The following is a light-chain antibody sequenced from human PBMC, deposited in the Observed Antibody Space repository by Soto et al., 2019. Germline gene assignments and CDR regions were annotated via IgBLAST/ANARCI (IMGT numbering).Light chain of an antibody. CDR1: QSVSSSY. CDR2: GAS. CDR3: QHSGISPYT. V-gene: IGKV3-20*01. Sequence: EIVLTQSPVTLSLSPGESATLSCRASQSVSSSYLAWYLQKPGQAPRLLIYGASSRATGIPDRFSASGSGTDFTLSISRLEPEDFPVFYFQHSGISPYTFGQGTKLHMK. J-gene: IGKJ2*01.